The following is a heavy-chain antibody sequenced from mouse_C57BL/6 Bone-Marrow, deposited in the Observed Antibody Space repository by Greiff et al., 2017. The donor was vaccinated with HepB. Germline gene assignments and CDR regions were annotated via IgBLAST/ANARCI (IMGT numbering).Heavy chain of an antibody. J-gene: IGHJ1*03. V-gene: IGHV1-58*01. CDR1: GYTFTSYG. CDR2: IYIGNGYP. CDR3: AREDEDWYFDV. Sequence: EVKLQESGAELVRPGSSVKMSCKTSGYTFTSYGLNWVKQRPGQGLEWIGYIYIGNGYPEYNEKFKSKATLTSDTSSCTAYMQLSSMTSMDSAIYFCAREDEDWYFDVWGTGTTVTVSS.